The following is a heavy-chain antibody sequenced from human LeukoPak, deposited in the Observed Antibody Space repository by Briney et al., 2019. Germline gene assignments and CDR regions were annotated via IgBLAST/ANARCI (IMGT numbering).Heavy chain of an antibody. D-gene: IGHD1-26*01. J-gene: IGHJ4*02. CDR2: IRSKANSYAT. V-gene: IGHV3-73*01. Sequence: GGSLRLSCAASGFTFSGSAMHWVRQASGKGLEWVGRIRSKANSYATAYAASVKGRFTISRDDSKNTAHLQMNSLKTEDTAVYYCTIEVGAHWGPRPFDYWGQGTLVTVSS. CDR1: GFTFSGSA. CDR3: TIEVGAHWGPRPFDY.